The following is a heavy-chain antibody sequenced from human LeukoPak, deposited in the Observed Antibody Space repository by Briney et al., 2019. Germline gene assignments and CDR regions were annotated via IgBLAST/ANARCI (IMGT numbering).Heavy chain of an antibody. Sequence: PGGSLRLSCAASGFTFSYYWMSWVRQAPGKGLEWVASIDQDGSDKFSVDSVKGRFTISRDNARNSMYLQMNSLRAEDTAVYYCARATLGWFDPWGQGTLVTVSS. CDR3: ARATLGWFDP. CDR1: GFTFSYYW. V-gene: IGHV3-7*01. D-gene: IGHD7-27*01. J-gene: IGHJ5*02. CDR2: IDQDGSDK.